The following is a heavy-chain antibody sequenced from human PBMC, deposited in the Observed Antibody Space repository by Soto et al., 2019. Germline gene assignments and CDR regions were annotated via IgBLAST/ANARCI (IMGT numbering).Heavy chain of an antibody. V-gene: IGHV3-15*07. Sequence: EVQLVESGGGLVKPGGSLRLSCAASGFTFSNAWMNWVRQAPGKGLEWVGRIKSKTDGGTTDYAAPVKGRFTISRDDSKNTLYLQMNSLKTEDTAVYYCTTGLGWVGFGMEVWGQGTTVTVSS. CDR3: TTGLGWVGFGMEV. D-gene: IGHD3-10*01. J-gene: IGHJ6*02. CDR1: GFTFSNAW. CDR2: IKSKTDGGTT.